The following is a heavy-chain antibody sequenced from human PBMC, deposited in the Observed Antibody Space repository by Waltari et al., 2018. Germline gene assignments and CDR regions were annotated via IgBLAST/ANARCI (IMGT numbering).Heavy chain of an antibody. CDR1: GYTFNSYD. V-gene: IGHV1-8*01. J-gene: IGHJ6*03. CDR2: INPNSGNT. Sequence: QVQLVQSGAEVKKPGDSVKVSCKASGYTFNSYDIQWVRQATGQGLEWMGWINPNSGNTGYAQKFQGRGTITRNTSISTAYMELRSLRSEDTAVYYCARDGGIAARHYYMDVWGKGTTVTVSS. CDR3: ARDGGIAARHYYMDV. D-gene: IGHD6-6*01.